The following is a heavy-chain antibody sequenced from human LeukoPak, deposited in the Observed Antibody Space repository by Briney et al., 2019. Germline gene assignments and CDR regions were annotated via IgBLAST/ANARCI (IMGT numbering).Heavy chain of an antibody. CDR1: GFSFSTYN. CDR3: ARSARLMKGVVEVTALDD. D-gene: IGHD3-3*01. CDR2: ITTSSTYI. Sequence: GESLRLSCAASGFSFSTYNMNWVRQAPGKGLEWVSSITTSSTYIYYADSVKGRFTISRDNAKNSLYLQMNSLRAEDTAVYYCARSARLMKGVVEVTALDDWGQGTLVTVSS. V-gene: IGHV3-21*01. J-gene: IGHJ4*02.